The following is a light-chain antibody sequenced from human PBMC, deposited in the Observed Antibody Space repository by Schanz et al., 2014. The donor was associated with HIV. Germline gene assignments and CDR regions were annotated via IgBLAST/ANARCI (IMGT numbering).Light chain of an antibody. CDR3: QSYNNAPLT. Sequence: DIQMTQSPSSLSASVGDRVTITCQASQDITNHLNWYQQKPGKAPHLLISKASILEDGVPSRFSGSGSGTDFTLIISSLQPEDVATYFCQSYNNAPLTFGGGTKVEIK. V-gene: IGKV1-33*01. J-gene: IGKJ4*01. CDR2: KAS. CDR1: QDITNH.